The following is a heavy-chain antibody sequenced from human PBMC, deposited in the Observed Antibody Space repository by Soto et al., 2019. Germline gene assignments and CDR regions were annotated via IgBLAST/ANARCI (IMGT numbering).Heavy chain of an antibody. CDR1: GGTFSSYA. V-gene: IGHV1-69*01. J-gene: IGHJ4*02. CDR3: ASRGAYGSGIYYFDY. D-gene: IGHD3-10*01. Sequence: QVQLVQSGAEVKKPGYSVKVSCKASGGTFSSYAISWVRQAPGQGLEWMGGIIPIFGTANYAQKFQGRVTITADESTSTAYMELSSLRSEGTAVYYCASRGAYGSGIYYFDYWGQETLVTVSS. CDR2: IIPIFGTA.